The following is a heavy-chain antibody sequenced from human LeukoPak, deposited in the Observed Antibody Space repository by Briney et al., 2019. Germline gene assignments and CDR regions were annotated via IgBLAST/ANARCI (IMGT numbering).Heavy chain of an antibody. CDR1: GGSISSGGYY. Sequence: SQTLSLTCTVSGGSISSGGYYWSWIRQHPGKGLEWIGYIYYSGSTYYDPSLKSRVTISVDTSKNQFSLKLSSVTAADTAVYYCARKVGGSGELWYWGQGTLVTVSS. D-gene: IGHD3-10*01. CDR2: IYYSGST. V-gene: IGHV4-31*03. J-gene: IGHJ4*02. CDR3: ARKVGGSGELWY.